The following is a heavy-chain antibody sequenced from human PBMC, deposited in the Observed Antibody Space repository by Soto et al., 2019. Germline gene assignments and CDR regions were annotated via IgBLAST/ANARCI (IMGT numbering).Heavy chain of an antibody. J-gene: IGHJ6*02. CDR1: GGSISSYY. D-gene: IGHD3-10*01. Sequence: PSETLSLTCTVSGGSISSYYWSWIRQPAGKGLEWIGRIYTSGSTNYNPSLKSRVTMSVDTSKNQFSLKLSSVTAADTAVYYCAREGDSSYYYGSGSYPRAYYYYYGMDVWGQGTTVTVSS. CDR2: IYTSGST. V-gene: IGHV4-4*07. CDR3: AREGDSSYYYGSGSYPRAYYYYYGMDV.